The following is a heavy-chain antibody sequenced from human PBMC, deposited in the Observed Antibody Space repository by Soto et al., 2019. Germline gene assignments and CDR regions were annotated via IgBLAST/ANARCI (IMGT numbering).Heavy chain of an antibody. CDR2: ISGSGGST. J-gene: IGHJ6*03. V-gene: IGHV3-23*01. CDR1: GFTFSTYA. Sequence: VQLLESGGGLVQPEGSLRLSCAASGFTFSTYAMSWVRQAPGKGLEWVSAISGSGGSTFYADSVKGRLTISRDNSKNTLYLQMKSLRAEDTGVYYCAKDGQTIYSYYYLDVWGKGTTVTVSS. CDR3: AKDGQTIYSYYYLDV.